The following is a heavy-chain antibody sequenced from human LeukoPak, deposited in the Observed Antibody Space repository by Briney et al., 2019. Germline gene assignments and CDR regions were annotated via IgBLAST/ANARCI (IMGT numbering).Heavy chain of an antibody. CDR2: ISSSSSYI. J-gene: IGHJ3*02. V-gene: IGHV3-21*01. D-gene: IGHD3-3*01. Sequence: GGSLRLSCAASGFTFSSYSMNWVRQAPGKGLEWVSSISSSSSYIYYADSVKGRFTISRDNAKNSLYLQMNSLRAEDTAVYYCARGYDFWSGYQKGAGAFDIWGQGTMVTVSS. CDR3: ARGYDFWSGYQKGAGAFDI. CDR1: GFTFSSYS.